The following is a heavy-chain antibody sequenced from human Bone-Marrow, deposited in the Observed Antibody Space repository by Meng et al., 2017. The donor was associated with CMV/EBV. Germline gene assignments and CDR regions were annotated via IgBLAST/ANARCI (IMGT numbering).Heavy chain of an antibody. CDR2: SNAGNGNT. V-gene: IGHV1-3*02. CDR1: GYTFTSYA. Sequence: ASVKVSCKASGYTFTSYAMHWVRQAPGQRLEWMGWSNAGNGNTKYSQEFQGRVTITRDTSASTAYMELSSLRSEDTAVYYCAREGWLQYPRYYYYGMDVWGQGTTVTVSS. J-gene: IGHJ6*02. D-gene: IGHD4-11*01. CDR3: AREGWLQYPRYYYYGMDV.